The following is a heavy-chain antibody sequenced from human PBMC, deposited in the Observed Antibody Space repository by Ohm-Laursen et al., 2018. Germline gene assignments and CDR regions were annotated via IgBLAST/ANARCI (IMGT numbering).Heavy chain of an antibody. CDR2: IHTSGST. Sequence: SDTLSLTCTVSGGSISSYYWTWIRQPAGKGLEWIGRIHTSGSTYYNPSLKSLVTISVDTSKNQFSLKLSSVTAADTAVYYCARARGTSQSHFDPWGQGTLVTVSS. J-gene: IGHJ5*02. CDR1: GGSISSYY. V-gene: IGHV4-4*07. CDR3: ARARGTSQSHFDP. D-gene: IGHD2-2*01.